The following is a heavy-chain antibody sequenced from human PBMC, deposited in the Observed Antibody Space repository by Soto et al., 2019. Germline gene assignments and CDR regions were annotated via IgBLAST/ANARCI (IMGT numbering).Heavy chain of an antibody. Sequence: SETLSLTCAVYGGSFSGYYWSWIRQPPGKGLEWIGEINHSGSTNYNPSLKSRVTISVDTSKNQFSLKLSSVTAADTAVYYCARGQAPVGSSYAFDIWGQGTMVTVSS. D-gene: IGHD6-6*01. CDR2: INHSGST. CDR3: ARGQAPVGSSYAFDI. CDR1: GGSFSGYY. J-gene: IGHJ3*02. V-gene: IGHV4-34*01.